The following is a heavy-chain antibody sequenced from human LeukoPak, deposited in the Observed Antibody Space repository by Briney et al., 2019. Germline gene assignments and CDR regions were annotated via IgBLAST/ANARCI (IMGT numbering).Heavy chain of an antibody. D-gene: IGHD3-22*01. CDR2: IYYSGST. CDR3: ARGGPYYYDSSGYFDY. J-gene: IGHJ4*02. CDR1: GGSISSSSYY. V-gene: IGHV4-61*01. Sequence: SETLSLTCTVSGGSISSSSYYWSWIRQPPGKGLEWIGYIYYSGSTNYNPSLKSRVTISVDTSKNQFSLKLNSVTAADTAVYSCARGGPYYYDSSGYFDYWGQGTLVTVSS.